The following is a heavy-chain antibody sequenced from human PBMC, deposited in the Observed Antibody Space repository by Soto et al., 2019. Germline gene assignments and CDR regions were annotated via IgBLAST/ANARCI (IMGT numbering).Heavy chain of an antibody. V-gene: IGHV1-69*01. CDR3: ARSQSSSTSMESYYYYLYGMDV. CDR1: GGTFSSYS. J-gene: IGHJ6*02. D-gene: IGHD2-2*01. CDR2: IITNSGTA. Sequence: QVQLVQSGAEVKKPGSSVNVSCKASGGTFSSYSISWVRQAPGQGLEWMGGIITNSGTANDAQKFQGRVTITADEFTSTACMELSSLRSEDTAVYYCARSQSSSTSMESYYYYLYGMDVWGQGTTFIVSS.